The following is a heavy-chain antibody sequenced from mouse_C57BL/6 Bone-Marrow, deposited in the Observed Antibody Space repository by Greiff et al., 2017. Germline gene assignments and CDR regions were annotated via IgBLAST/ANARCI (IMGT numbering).Heavy chain of an antibody. Sequence: EVQRVESGGGLVQPKGSLKLSCAASGFSFNTYATNWVRQAPGTGLEWVARIRSKSNNYATYYADSVKDRFTISRDDSASMLYLQMNNLKTEDTAIYYCVRQDDYESWFAYWGQGTLVTVSA. V-gene: IGHV10-1*01. J-gene: IGHJ3*01. CDR2: IRSKSNNYAT. CDR3: VRQDDYESWFAY. D-gene: IGHD2-4*01. CDR1: GFSFNTYA.